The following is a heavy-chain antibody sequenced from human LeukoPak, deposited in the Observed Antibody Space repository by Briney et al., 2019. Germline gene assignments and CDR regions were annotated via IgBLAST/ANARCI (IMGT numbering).Heavy chain of an antibody. CDR2: IIPIFGTA. Sequence: GASVKVSCKASGYTFTDYYIHWVRQAPGQGLEWMGGIIPIFGTANYAQKFQGRVTITADESTSTAYKELSSLRSEDTAVYYCARCSRPDWYMIDPWGQGTLVTVSS. J-gene: IGHJ5*02. CDR1: GYTFTDYY. CDR3: ARCSRPDWYMIDP. V-gene: IGHV1-69*13. D-gene: IGHD3-9*01.